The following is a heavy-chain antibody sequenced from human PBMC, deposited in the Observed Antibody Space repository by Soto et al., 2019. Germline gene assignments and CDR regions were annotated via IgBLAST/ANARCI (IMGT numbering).Heavy chain of an antibody. Sequence: AESLSLSWEASGFTFSRYILNWVRQVPGKGLEWVASISSASSETWYADSVKRRFINAKDNAQNSLFLKINTLRHAASALYYCERVAYWGPGTQV. CDR2: ISSASSET. CDR3: ERVAY. V-gene: IGHV3-21*01. J-gene: IGHJ4*02. CDR1: GFTFSRYI.